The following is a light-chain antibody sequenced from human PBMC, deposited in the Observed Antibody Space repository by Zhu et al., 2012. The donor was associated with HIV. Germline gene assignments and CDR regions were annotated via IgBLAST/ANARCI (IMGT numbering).Light chain of an antibody. CDR3: QQRTDWWT. J-gene: IGKJ1*01. V-gene: IGKV3-11*01. CDR1: QSVSTS. Sequence: EIVLTQSPAILSLSPGERATLSCRASQSVSTSLGWYQQKPGQAPRLLIYDASNRATGIPARFSGSESGTDFTLTISSLEPEDFAVYYCQQRTDWWTFGQGTKVEIK. CDR2: DAS.